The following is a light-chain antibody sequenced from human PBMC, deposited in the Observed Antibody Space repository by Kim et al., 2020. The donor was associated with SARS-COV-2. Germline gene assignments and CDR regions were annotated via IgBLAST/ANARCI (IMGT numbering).Light chain of an antibody. V-gene: IGLV3-1*01. CDR2: QDT. Sequence: ESPGRTSSIPGSGEKCGDNYSSWYQQKRGQPPVLVIYQDTMRPSGIPERFSASNSGNTATLTISGTQAVDEADYYCQAWDSNTGVFGTGTKVTVL. CDR1: KCGDNY. J-gene: IGLJ1*01. CDR3: QAWDSNTGV.